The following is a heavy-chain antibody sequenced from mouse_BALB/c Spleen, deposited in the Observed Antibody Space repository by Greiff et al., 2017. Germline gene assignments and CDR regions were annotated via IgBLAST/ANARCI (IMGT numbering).Heavy chain of an antibody. Sequence: EVKLMESGGGLVQPGGSLKLSCAASGFDFSRYWMSWVRQAPGKGLEWIGEINPDSSTINYTPSLKDKFIISRDNAKNTLYLQMSKVRSEDTALYYCARPRGWFAYWGQGTLVTVSA. V-gene: IGHV4-1*02. J-gene: IGHJ3*01. CDR2: INPDSSTI. CDR1: GFDFSRYW. CDR3: ARPRGWFAY.